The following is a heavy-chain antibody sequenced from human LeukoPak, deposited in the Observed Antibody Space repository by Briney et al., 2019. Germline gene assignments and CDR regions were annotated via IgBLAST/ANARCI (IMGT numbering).Heavy chain of an antibody. Sequence: RVASVKVSCKASGYTFTSYGISWVRQAPGQGLEWMGWISAYNGNTNYAQKLQGRVTMTTDTSTSTAYIELRSLRSDDTAVYYCALGGIAAAGTTFDYWGQGTLVTVSS. CDR3: ALGGIAAAGTTFDY. CDR1: GYTFTSYG. D-gene: IGHD6-13*01. J-gene: IGHJ4*02. CDR2: ISAYNGNT. V-gene: IGHV1-18*01.